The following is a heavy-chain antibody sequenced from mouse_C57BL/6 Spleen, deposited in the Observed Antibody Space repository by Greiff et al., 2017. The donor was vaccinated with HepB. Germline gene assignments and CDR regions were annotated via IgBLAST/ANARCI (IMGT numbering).Heavy chain of an antibody. V-gene: IGHV1-15*01. Sequence: QVHVKQSGAELVRPGASVTLSCKASGYTFTDYEMHWVKQTPVHGLEWIGAIDPETGGTAYNQKFKGKAILTADKSSSTAYMELRSLTSEDSAVYYCTRPTGTDYWGQGTTLTVSS. J-gene: IGHJ2*01. CDR1: GYTFTDYE. D-gene: IGHD4-1*02. CDR2: IDPETGGT. CDR3: TRPTGTDY.